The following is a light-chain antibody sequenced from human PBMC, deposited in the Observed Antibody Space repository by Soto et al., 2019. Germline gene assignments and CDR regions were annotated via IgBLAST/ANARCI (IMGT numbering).Light chain of an antibody. Sequence: EIVLTQSPGTLSLSPGERATLSCRASQSVSNHYLAWYQQKPGQAPRHLIYGASNRATGIPERFSGSGSGTDFALTISRLGPEGFAVYYCQQYGSSGTFGQGNKVEIK. CDR3: QQYGSSGT. V-gene: IGKV3-20*01. J-gene: IGKJ1*01. CDR1: QSVSNHY. CDR2: GAS.